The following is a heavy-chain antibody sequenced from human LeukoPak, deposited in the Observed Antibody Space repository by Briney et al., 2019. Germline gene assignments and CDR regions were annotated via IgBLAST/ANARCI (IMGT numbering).Heavy chain of an antibody. V-gene: IGHV3-23*01. CDR2: ISGSGGST. Sequence: GGSLRLSCAASGFTFNSYAMSWVRQAPGKGLEWVSAISGSGGSTYYADSVKGRFTVSRDNSKNTLYLQMNSLRAEDTAVYYCASLWGPPTFDYWGQGTLVTVSS. J-gene: IGHJ4*02. CDR1: GFTFNSYA. D-gene: IGHD3-16*01. CDR3: ASLWGPPTFDY.